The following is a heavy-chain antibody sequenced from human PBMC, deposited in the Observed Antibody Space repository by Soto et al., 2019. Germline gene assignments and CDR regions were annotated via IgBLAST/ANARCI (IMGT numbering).Heavy chain of an antibody. Sequence: PSETLSLTCTVSGGSISSGGYYWSWIRQHPGKGLEWIGEINHSGSTNYNPSLKSRVTISVDTSKNQFSLKLSSVTAADTAVYYCARARYYRGGNGMDVWGQGTTVTVSS. CDR3: ARARYYRGGNGMDV. CDR2: INHSGST. D-gene: IGHD2-15*01. J-gene: IGHJ6*02. CDR1: GGSISSGGYY. V-gene: IGHV4-39*07.